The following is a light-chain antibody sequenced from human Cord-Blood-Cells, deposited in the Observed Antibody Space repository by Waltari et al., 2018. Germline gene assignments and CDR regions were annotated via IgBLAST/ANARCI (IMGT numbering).Light chain of an antibody. CDR2: EVS. CDR3: CSYAGSSTLV. Sequence: QSALTQPASVSGSPGQSITISCTGTSSDVGSYNLVSWYQPHPGKAPKLMIHEVSKRPSGVSNRFSGSKSGNTASLTISGLQAEDEADYYCCSYAGSSTLVFGGGTKLTVL. CDR1: SSDVGSYNL. J-gene: IGLJ2*01. V-gene: IGLV2-23*02.